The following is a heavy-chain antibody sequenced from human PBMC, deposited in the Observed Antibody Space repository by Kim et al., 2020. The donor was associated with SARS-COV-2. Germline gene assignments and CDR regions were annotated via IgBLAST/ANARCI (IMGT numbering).Heavy chain of an antibody. CDR3: AKDGLVVSLAIVVVVAVKHYYIIDI. J-gene: IGHJ6*04. V-gene: IGHV3-30*18. D-gene: IGHD2-15*01. Sequence: GGSLRLSCAASGFTFSSYGMHWVRQAPGKGLEWVAVISYEGSNKYYADSVKGRFTISRDNSKNTLYLQMNSLIAEDTAVYYCAKDGLVVSLAIVVVVAVKHYYIIDICGAEPTVTLSS. CDR1: GFTFSSYG. CDR2: ISYEGSNK.